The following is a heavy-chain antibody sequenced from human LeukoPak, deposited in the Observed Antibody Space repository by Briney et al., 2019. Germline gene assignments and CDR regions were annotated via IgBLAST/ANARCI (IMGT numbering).Heavy chain of an antibody. Sequence: GSLRLSCAASGFTFSSYAMSWVRQAPGKGLEWVSSISSSSSYIYYADSVKGRFTISRDNAKNSLYLQMNSLRAEDTAVYYCARVKSRDGYNYDYWGQGTLVTVSS. D-gene: IGHD5-24*01. CDR1: GFTFSSYA. CDR2: ISSSSSYI. V-gene: IGHV3-21*01. J-gene: IGHJ4*02. CDR3: ARVKSRDGYNYDY.